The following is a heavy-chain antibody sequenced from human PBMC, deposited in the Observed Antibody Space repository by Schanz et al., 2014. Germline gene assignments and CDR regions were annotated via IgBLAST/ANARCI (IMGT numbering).Heavy chain of an antibody. J-gene: IGHJ6*04. V-gene: IGHV3-48*01. D-gene: IGHD2-2*01. CDR3: ARDLSSLIQGDV. CDR1: GFIFSNSW. Sequence: EVQLVESGGGLVQPGGSLRLSCAASGFIFSNSWMSWVRQAPGKGLEWVSYISSSSGTIYYADSVKGRFTISRDNAKNLLYLQMNGLRAEDTAVYFCARDLSSLIQGDVWGKGTPVTVSS. CDR2: ISSSSGTI.